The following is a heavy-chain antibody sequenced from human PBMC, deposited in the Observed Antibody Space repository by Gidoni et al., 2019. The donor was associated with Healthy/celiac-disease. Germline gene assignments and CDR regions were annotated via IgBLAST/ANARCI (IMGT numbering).Heavy chain of an antibody. CDR1: GGTISSGDYY. CDR3: ASYLAFSGSFTFDY. V-gene: IGHV4-30-4*01. D-gene: IGHD1-26*01. CDR2: IYYSGST. J-gene: IGHJ4*02. Sequence: QVQLQESGPGLVKPSQTLALNCTVSGGTISSGDYYWSWIRQPPGKGLEWIGYIYYSGSTYYNPSLKSRVTISVDTSKNQFSLKLSSVTAADTAVYYCASYLAFSGSFTFDYWGQGTLVTVSS.